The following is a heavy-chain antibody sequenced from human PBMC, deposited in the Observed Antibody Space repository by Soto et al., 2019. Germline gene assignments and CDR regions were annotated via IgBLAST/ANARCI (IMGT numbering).Heavy chain of an antibody. CDR1: GFSFSRYG. V-gene: IGHV3-30*18. CDR3: AKGSNDHSDYGGII. D-gene: IGHD4-17*01. CDR2: ISSGGSNK. Sequence: QVQLVESGGGVVQAGRSLRLSCAASGFSFSRYGMHWVRQAPGKGLEWVAEISSGGSNKNYADSVKGRFTISRDISKDTLYLQMNSLRAEDTAVYYCAKGSNDHSDYGGIIWGQGTLVTVSS. J-gene: IGHJ4*02.